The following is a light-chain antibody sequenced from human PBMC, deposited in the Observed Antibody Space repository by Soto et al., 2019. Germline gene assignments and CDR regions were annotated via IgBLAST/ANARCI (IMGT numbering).Light chain of an antibody. V-gene: IGKV3-15*01. J-gene: IGKJ3*01. CDR2: GAS. CDR3: QQTYTTPFT. CDR1: QSIITN. Sequence: EIVMTQSPATLSVSPGERATLSCRASQSIITNVAWYQQRPGQAPRLLIYGASTRATGVPARFSGSGSGTEFTLTISSLQSEDFATYYCQQTYTTPFTFGPGTKVDIK.